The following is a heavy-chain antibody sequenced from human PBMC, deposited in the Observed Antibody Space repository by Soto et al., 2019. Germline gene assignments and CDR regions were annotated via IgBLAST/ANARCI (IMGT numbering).Heavy chain of an antibody. CDR3: ARAVVLPFTRFYDMDV. J-gene: IGHJ6*02. V-gene: IGHV1-69*18. CDR2: LIPMFGTT. D-gene: IGHD2-2*01. CDR1: GGTFSSYS. Sequence: QVQLVPSGAEVKTPGSSVKVSCKASGGTFSSYSINWVRQAPGQGLEWMGRLIPMFGTTDYAQRFQGRVTFTADESTITASMEVNNLTSEDTAVYYCARAVVLPFTRFYDMDVWGQGTTVTVSS.